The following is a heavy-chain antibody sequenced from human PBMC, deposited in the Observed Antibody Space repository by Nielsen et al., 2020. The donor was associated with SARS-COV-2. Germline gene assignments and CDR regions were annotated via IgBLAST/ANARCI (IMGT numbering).Heavy chain of an antibody. Sequence: GGSLRLSCAASGFPFSSYGMHWVRQAPGKGLEWGAVISGDGGNKYYGDSVKGRFTISRDNSKNTLYLQVNSLRPEDKAVYYCAKARAGVRGFDYWGQGVPVTVSA. J-gene: IGHJ4*02. D-gene: IGHD3-10*01. CDR1: GFPFSSYG. V-gene: IGHV3-30*18. CDR2: ISGDGGNK. CDR3: AKARAGVRGFDY.